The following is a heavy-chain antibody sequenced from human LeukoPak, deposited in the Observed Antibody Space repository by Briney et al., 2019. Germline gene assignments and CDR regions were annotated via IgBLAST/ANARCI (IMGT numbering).Heavy chain of an antibody. CDR2: ISSSSSYI. Sequence: GGSLRLSCAASGFTFSSYSMNWVRQAPGKGLEWVSSISSSSSYIYYADSVKGRFTISRDNAKNSLYLQMNSLRAEDTAVYYCARDPESMTTSGHWYFDLWGRGTLVTVSS. D-gene: IGHD4-11*01. V-gene: IGHV3-21*01. CDR1: GFTFSSYS. CDR3: ARDPESMTTSGHWYFDL. J-gene: IGHJ2*01.